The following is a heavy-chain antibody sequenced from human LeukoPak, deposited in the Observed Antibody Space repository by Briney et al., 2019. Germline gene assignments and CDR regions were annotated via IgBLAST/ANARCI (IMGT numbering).Heavy chain of an antibody. CDR1: GFTFSSYG. Sequence: PGGSLRLSCAASGFTFSSYGMHWVRQAPGKGLECVAGIWYDGTKKYYADSVMGRFTISRDNSENTLYLQMNSLRAEDTAVYYCARDGWVPAGPFDYWGQGTLVTVSS. CDR3: ARDGWVPAGPFDY. J-gene: IGHJ4*02. V-gene: IGHV3-33*01. CDR2: IWYDGTKK. D-gene: IGHD2-2*01.